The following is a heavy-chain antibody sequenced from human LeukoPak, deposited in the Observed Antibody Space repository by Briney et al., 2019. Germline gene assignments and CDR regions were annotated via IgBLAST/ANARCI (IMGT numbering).Heavy chain of an antibody. CDR3: AREGAGYSYSYYFDY. D-gene: IGHD5-18*01. Sequence: PSETLSLTCAVSGGSISSSNWWSWVRQPPGKGLEWIGEIYHSGSTNYNPSLKSRVTISVDKSKNQFSLKLSSVTAADTAVYYCAREGAGYSYSYYFDYWGQGTLVTVSS. CDR2: IYHSGST. J-gene: IGHJ4*02. CDR1: GGSISSSNW. V-gene: IGHV4-4*02.